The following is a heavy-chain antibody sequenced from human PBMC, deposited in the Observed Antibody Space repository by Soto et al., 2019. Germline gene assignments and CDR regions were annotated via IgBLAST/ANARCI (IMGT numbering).Heavy chain of an antibody. CDR2: IYYSGST. J-gene: IGHJ4*02. CDR3: ASSVEMATIKGY. V-gene: IGHV4-39*01. CDR1: GGSISSGAYY. Sequence: PSETLSLTCTVSGGSISSGAYYWSWIRQHPGKGLEWIGYIYYSGSTYYNPSLKSRVTISVDTSKNQFSLKLSSVTAADTAVYYCASSVEMATIKGYWGQGTLVTVSS. D-gene: IGHD5-12*01.